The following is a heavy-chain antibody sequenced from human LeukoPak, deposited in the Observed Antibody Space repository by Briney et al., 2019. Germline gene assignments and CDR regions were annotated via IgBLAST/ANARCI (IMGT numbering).Heavy chain of an antibody. CDR3: ASGRASDY. Sequence: ASVKVSCKASGYTFTSYGISGVRRAPGQGLEWMGWISAYNGNAHYAQKLQGRVTMTTDTSTSTAYMEMRSLTSEDTAVYYCASGRASDYWGQGTLVTVSS. J-gene: IGHJ4*02. CDR1: GYTFTSYG. CDR2: ISAYNGNA. D-gene: IGHD2-15*01. V-gene: IGHV1-18*01.